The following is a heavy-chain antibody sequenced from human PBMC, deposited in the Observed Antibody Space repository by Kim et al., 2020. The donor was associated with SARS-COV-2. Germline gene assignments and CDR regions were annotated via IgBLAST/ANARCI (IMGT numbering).Heavy chain of an antibody. CDR1: GFTFSSYG. Sequence: GGSLRLSCEATGFTFSSYGMHWVRQAPGKGLEWVALISHDGSNKNYVDSVKGRFTISRDNSKNTLYLQMDSLRAEDTAIYYCAKDLRATIPYYYMDVWG. V-gene: IGHV3-30*18. CDR3: AKDLRATIPYYYMDV. D-gene: IGHD5-12*01. J-gene: IGHJ6*03. CDR2: ISHDGSNK.